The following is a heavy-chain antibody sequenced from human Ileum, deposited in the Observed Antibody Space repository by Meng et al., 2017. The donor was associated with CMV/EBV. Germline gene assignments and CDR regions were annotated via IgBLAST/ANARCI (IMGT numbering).Heavy chain of an antibody. CDR1: TDYS. D-gene: IGHD3-10*02. V-gene: IGHV4-34*01. CDR3: ARPVCSGKYYFDY. J-gene: IGHJ4*02. CDR2: VNYNEST. Sequence: TDYSCSWIRPPPGKGLEWIGEVNYNESTNYNPSLKSRVTLSVDLSKNQFSLKLRSATAAYSGVYYCARPVCSGKYYFDYWRQGTLVTVSS.